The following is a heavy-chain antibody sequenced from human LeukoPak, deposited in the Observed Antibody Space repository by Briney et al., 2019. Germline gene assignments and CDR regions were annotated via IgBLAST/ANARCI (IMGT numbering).Heavy chain of an antibody. V-gene: IGHV3-23*01. Sequence: PGGSLRFSCAASGFTFSSYAMSWVRQAPGKGPEWVSAISGSGGSTYYADSVKGRFTISRDNSKNTLYLQMNSLRAEDTAVYYCAKVGSSWYDAAFDIWGQGTMVTVSS. CDR1: GFTFSSYA. D-gene: IGHD6-13*01. J-gene: IGHJ3*02. CDR2: ISGSGGST. CDR3: AKVGSSWYDAAFDI.